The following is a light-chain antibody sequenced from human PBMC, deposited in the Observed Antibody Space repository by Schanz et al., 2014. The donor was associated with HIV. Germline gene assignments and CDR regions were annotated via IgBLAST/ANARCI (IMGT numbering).Light chain of an antibody. Sequence: QLVLTQSPSASASLGASVKLTCTLSSGHSSYAIAWHQQQPEKGPRYLMNLNSDGSHSKGDGIPDRFSGSSAGAERYLTISSLQSEDEADYYCQTWATGIVVFGGGTKVPVL. V-gene: IGLV4-69*02. CDR1: SGHSSYA. CDR2: LNSDGSH. CDR3: QTWATGIVV. J-gene: IGLJ2*01.